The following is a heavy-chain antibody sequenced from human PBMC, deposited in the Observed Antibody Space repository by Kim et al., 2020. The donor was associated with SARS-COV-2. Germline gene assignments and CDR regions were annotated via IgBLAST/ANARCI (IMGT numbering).Heavy chain of an antibody. J-gene: IGHJ4*02. CDR1: GFSFDDFA. D-gene: IGHD6-19*01. V-gene: IGHV3-43*02. CDR3: AKDRLYSTGWYLDH. Sequence: GGSLRLSCAASGFSFDDFAMHWVRQPPGKGLEWVSFISGDGDNTYYADSVKGRFTISRDDSKDSLYLQMNSLRTDDTALYYCAKDRLYSTGWYLDHWGQG. CDR2: ISGDGDNT.